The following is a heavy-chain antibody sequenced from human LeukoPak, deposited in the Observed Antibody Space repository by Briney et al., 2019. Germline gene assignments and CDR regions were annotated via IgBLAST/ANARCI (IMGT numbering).Heavy chain of an antibody. Sequence: PGGSLRLSCAASGFTFSSYWMSWVRQAPGKGLEWVANIKQDGSEKYHVDSVKGRFTISRDNAKNSLYLQMNSLRAEDTAVYYCARSRISTIFGVVIHGDAFDIWGQGTMVTVSS. J-gene: IGHJ3*02. CDR3: ARSRISTIFGVVIHGDAFDI. CDR1: GFTFSSYW. CDR2: IKQDGSEK. D-gene: IGHD3-3*01. V-gene: IGHV3-7*01.